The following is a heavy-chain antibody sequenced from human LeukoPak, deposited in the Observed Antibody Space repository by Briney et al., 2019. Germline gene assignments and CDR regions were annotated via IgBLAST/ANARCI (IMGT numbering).Heavy chain of an antibody. CDR2: ISSSSSYI. J-gene: IGHJ4*02. D-gene: IGHD6-13*01. CDR3: ARDRYSSSWDLFDY. CDR1: GFTFSSYS. Sequence: GGSLRLSCAASGFTFSSYSTNWVRQAPGKGLEWVSSISSSSSYIYYADSVKGRFTISRDNAKNSLYLQMNSLRAEDTAVYYCARDRYSSSWDLFDYWGQGTLVTVSS. V-gene: IGHV3-21*01.